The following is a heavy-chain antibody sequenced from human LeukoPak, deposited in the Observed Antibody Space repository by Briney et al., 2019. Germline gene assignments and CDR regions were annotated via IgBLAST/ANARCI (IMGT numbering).Heavy chain of an antibody. Sequence: SETLSLTCTVSGGSISSSSYYWGWIRQPPGKGLEWIGSIYYSGSTYYNPSLKSRVTISVDTSKNQFSLKLSSVTAADTAVYYCARHGGGLTTVTTFDYWGQGTLVTVSS. CDR2: IYYSGST. CDR3: ARHGGGLTTVTTFDY. D-gene: IGHD4-17*01. V-gene: IGHV4-39*01. J-gene: IGHJ4*02. CDR1: GGSISSSSYY.